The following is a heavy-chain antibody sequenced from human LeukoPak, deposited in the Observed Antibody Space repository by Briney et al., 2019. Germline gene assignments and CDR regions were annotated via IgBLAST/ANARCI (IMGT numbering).Heavy chain of an antibody. CDR1: GFIFSGYF. CDR2: IKHDGSEK. V-gene: IGHV3-7*01. J-gene: IGHJ4*02. D-gene: IGHD3-3*01. CDR3: ATDRGWRTSGYYLYYFEY. Sequence: PGGSLRLSCAASGFIFSGYFMCWVRQAPGKALEWVASIKHDGSEKYYVDSVRGRFTISRDNTKNLLYLQMSSLRAEDTAVYYCATDRGWRTSGYYLYYFEYWGQGTLVTFSS.